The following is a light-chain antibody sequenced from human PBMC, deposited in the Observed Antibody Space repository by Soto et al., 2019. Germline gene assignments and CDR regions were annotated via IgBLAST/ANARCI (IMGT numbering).Light chain of an antibody. V-gene: IGKV3-15*01. CDR1: QSVSSN. J-gene: IGKJ4*01. Sequence: EIVMTQSPATLSVSPGERATLSCRATQSVSSNLAWYQQKPGQAPRLLIYGASTRATGIPARFGGSGSGTEFTLSISGLQSEDVAVYDCQQYNNWPPLTFGGGTKVEIK. CDR3: QQYNNWPPLT. CDR2: GAS.